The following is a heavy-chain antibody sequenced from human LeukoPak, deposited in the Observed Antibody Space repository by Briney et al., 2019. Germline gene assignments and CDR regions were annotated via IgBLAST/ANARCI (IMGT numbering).Heavy chain of an antibody. CDR3: ARDLGGYDYPPDY. J-gene: IGHJ4*02. V-gene: IGHV3-7*04. CDR1: GFXFSTYW. D-gene: IGHD5-12*01. CDR2: INQVGSDK. Sequence: PGGSLRLSCAASGFXFSTYWISWVRQAPGKGLEWVANINQVGSDKYYVDSVKGRFTISRDNAKNSLFLQLNSLRAEDTAVYYCARDLGGYDYPPDYWGQGTLVTVSS.